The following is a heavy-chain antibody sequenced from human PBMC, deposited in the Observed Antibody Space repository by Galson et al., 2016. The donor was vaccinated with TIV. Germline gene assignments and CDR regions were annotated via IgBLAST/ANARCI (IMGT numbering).Heavy chain of an antibody. J-gene: IGHJ4*02. D-gene: IGHD1-14*01. V-gene: IGHV1-69*06. Sequence: SVKVSCKASGGTSGSYAITWVRQAPGQGPEWMGGIIPIYRTANYAEKFQGRVTVTANKSTSTAYMELSGLRFDDTAVYYCARGGGITGASTPFDYWGQGTLVTVSS. CDR1: GGTSGSYA. CDR2: IIPIYRTA. CDR3: ARGGGITGASTPFDY.